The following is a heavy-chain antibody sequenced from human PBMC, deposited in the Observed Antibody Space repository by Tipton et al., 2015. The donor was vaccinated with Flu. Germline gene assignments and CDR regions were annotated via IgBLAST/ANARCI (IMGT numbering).Heavy chain of an antibody. J-gene: IGHJ4*02. CDR3: AKDGADSSGWYGYFDY. Sequence: SLRLSCAASGFTFSSYAMSWVRQAPGKGLEWVSAISGSGGSTYYADSVKGRFTISRDNSKNTLYLQMNSLRAEDTAVYYCAKDGADSSGWYGYFDYWGQGTLVTVSS. D-gene: IGHD6-19*01. CDR1: GFTFSSYA. CDR2: ISGSGGST. V-gene: IGHV3-23*01.